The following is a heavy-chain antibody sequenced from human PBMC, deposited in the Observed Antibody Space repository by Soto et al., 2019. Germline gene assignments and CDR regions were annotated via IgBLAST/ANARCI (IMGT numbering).Heavy chain of an antibody. CDR2: IYYSGGT. D-gene: IGHD3-22*01. CDR3: ARQASGYYYGWFDP. J-gene: IGHJ5*02. Sequence: PSETLSLTCTVSGGSISSYYWSWIRQPPGKGLEWIGYIYYSGGTFYTPSLKSRVTMSVDTSNNQFSLKPSSVTAADTAVYYCARQASGYYYGWFDPWGQGTLVTVSS. CDR1: GGSISSYY. V-gene: IGHV4-59*04.